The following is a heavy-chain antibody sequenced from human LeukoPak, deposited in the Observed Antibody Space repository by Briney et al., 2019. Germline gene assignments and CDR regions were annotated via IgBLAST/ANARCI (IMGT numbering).Heavy chain of an antibody. Sequence: ASVKVSCKASGFTFTSSAMQWVRQARGQRLEWIGWIVDGSGNTNYAQNFQERVTITRDMFTSTAYMELSSLRSEDTAVYYCAANTPRVVREDAFDIWGQGTMVTVSS. V-gene: IGHV1-58*02. D-gene: IGHD2-21*01. CDR1: GFTFTSSA. J-gene: IGHJ3*02. CDR3: AANTPRVVREDAFDI. CDR2: IVDGSGNT.